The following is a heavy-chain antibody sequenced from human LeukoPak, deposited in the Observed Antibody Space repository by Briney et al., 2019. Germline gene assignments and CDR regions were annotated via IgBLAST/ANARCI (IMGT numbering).Heavy chain of an antibody. J-gene: IGHJ4*02. CDR2: ISGSGGST. Sequence: HPGGSLRLSCAASGFTFSSYSMNWVRQAPGKGLEWVSAISGSGGSTYYADSVKGRFTISRDNSKNTLYLQMNSLRAEDTAVYYCASEVVGKVRYFDSWGQGTLVTVSS. D-gene: IGHD3-9*01. V-gene: IGHV3-23*01. CDR3: ASEVVGKVRYFDS. CDR1: GFTFSSYS.